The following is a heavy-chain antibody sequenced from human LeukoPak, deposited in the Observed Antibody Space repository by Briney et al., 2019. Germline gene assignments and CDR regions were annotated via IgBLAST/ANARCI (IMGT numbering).Heavy chain of an antibody. V-gene: IGHV3-7*01. CDR2: IKQDGSEK. Sequence: GGSLRLSCAASGFTFSSYWMTWVRQAPGKGLEWVANIKQDGSEKFYVDSVRGRFTISRDSAKNSLYLQMNSLRAEDTAVYYCSKDYRSSRCTSWFDPWGQGTLVTVSS. D-gene: IGHD3-16*02. CDR3: SKDYRSSRCTSWFDP. J-gene: IGHJ5*02. CDR1: GFTFSSYW.